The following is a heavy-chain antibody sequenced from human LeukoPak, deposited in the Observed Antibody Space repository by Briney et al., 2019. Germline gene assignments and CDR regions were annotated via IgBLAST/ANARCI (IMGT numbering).Heavy chain of an antibody. D-gene: IGHD2-2*01. Sequence: PGGSLRLSSAASGFTFSSYWMHWVRQAPGKGLVWVSRINSDGSSTSYADSVKGRFTISRDNAKNTLYLQMNSLRAEGTAVYYCARDGTPSDIVVVPAAHLGAFDIWGQGTMVTVSS. CDR3: ARDGTPSDIVVVPAAHLGAFDI. J-gene: IGHJ3*02. CDR2: INSDGSST. CDR1: GFTFSSYW. V-gene: IGHV3-74*01.